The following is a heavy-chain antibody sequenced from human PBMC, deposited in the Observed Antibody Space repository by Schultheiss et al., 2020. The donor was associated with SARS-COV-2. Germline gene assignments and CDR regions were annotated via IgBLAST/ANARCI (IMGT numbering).Heavy chain of an antibody. V-gene: IGHV1-69*04. Sequence: SVKVSCKASGGTFSSYAISWVRQAPGQGLEWMGRIIPILGIANYAQKFQGRVTITADKSTSTAYMELRSLRSDDTAVYYCARLVSGYFDYWGQGTLVTVSS. CDR1: GGTFSSYA. CDR3: ARLVSGYFDY. CDR2: IIPILGIA. J-gene: IGHJ4*02. D-gene: IGHD1-26*01.